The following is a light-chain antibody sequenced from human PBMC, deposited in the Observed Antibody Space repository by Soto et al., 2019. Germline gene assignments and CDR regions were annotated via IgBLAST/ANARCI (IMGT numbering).Light chain of an antibody. CDR1: SGDIGSYNR. V-gene: IGLV2-23*02. CDR2: EVT. J-gene: IGLJ2*01. Sequence: QSALTQPASVSGSPGQSITISCTGTSGDIGSYNRVSWYQQHPGKAPKLIIYEVTDRPSGVSNRFSGAKSGNTASLTISGLQTEDEADYDCCSYAGGNTLIFGGGTKLTVL. CDR3: CSYAGGNTLI.